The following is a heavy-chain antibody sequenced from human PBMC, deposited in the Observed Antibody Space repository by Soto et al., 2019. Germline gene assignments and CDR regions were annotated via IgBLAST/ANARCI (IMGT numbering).Heavy chain of an antibody. CDR1: GFTFSSYG. CDR2: IWYDGSNK. D-gene: IGHD4-17*01. J-gene: IGHJ5*02. V-gene: IGHV3-33*01. CDR3: AREHDYGDYVPNWFDP. Sequence: PGGSLRLSCAASGFTFSSYGMHWVRQAPGKGLEWVAVIWYDGSNKYYADSVKGRFTISRDNSKNTLYLQMNSLRAEDTAVYYCAREHDYGDYVPNWFDPWGQGTLVTVSS.